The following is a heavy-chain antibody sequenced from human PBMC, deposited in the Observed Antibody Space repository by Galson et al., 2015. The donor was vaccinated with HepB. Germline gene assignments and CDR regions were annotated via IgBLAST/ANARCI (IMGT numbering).Heavy chain of an antibody. J-gene: IGHJ4*02. V-gene: IGHV3-73*01. CDR1: GFTFSGSA. CDR2: IGSNANNYAI. CDR3: TRLGDLSGYSSC. D-gene: IGHD3-22*01. Sequence: SLRLSRAGSGFTFSGSAMHWVRQTSGKGLEWIGRIGSNANNYAIAYKASVKGRFTISRDDSKNTAYLQMNSLRTEDTAVYYCTRLGDLSGYSSCWGQGTLVTVSS.